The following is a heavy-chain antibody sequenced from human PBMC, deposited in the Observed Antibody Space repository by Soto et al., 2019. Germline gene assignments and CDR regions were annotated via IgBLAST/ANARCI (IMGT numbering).Heavy chain of an antibody. CDR3: AREYRASYSSSWLSFGMDV. J-gene: IGHJ6*01. V-gene: IGHV1-69*13. CDR1: GGTFSSYA. Sequence: GASVKVSCKASGGTFSSYAISWVRQAPGQGLEWMGGIIPIFGKANYAQKFQGRVTITADESTSTAYMELSSLRSEDTAVYYCAREYRASYSSSWLSFGMDVWGQGTTVTVSS. CDR2: IIPIFGKA. D-gene: IGHD6-13*01.